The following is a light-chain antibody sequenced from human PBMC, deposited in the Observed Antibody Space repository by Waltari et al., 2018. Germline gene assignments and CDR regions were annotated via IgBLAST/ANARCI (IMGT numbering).Light chain of an antibody. J-gene: IGLJ2*01. CDR3: QVWDTDSDHVV. CDR2: DDS. Sequence: SYVLTQPPSVSVAPGQTARITCGGDNIGDKKSVHWYQHKPGHAPVLVVYDDSARPSGIPGRFSGSNSGNTATLTISRVEAGDEADFYCQVWDTDSDHVVFGGGTKLTVL. V-gene: IGLV3-21*02. CDR1: NIGDKKS.